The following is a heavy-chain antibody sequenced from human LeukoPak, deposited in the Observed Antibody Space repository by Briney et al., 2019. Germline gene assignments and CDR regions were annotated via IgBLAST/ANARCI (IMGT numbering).Heavy chain of an antibody. Sequence: GGSLRLSCAASGFTFSSYGMHWVRQAPGKGLEWVAVISYDGSNKYYADSVKGRFTISRDNSKNTLYLQMNSLRAEDTAVYYCARDFGQWLVLGPHYYYYGMDVWGQGTTVTVSS. CDR1: GFTFSSYG. V-gene: IGHV3-30*03. CDR2: ISYDGSNK. D-gene: IGHD6-19*01. J-gene: IGHJ6*02. CDR3: ARDFGQWLVLGPHYYYYGMDV.